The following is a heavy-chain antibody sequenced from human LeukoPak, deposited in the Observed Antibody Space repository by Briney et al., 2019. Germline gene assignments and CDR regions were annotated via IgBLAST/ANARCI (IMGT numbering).Heavy chain of an antibody. V-gene: IGHV7-4-1*02. J-gene: IGHJ3*02. CDR2: INTSTGNP. CDR1: GYTFTSYA. D-gene: IGHD3-22*01. CDR3: ARVVHPYDYESSGLTYDAFDI. Sequence: ASVKVSCKASGYTFTSYAMNWVRQAPGQGLEWMGWINTSTGNPTYAQGFTGRFVFSLDTSVSTAYLQISSLKAEDTAVYYCARVVHPYDYESSGLTYDAFDIWGQGTMVTVSS.